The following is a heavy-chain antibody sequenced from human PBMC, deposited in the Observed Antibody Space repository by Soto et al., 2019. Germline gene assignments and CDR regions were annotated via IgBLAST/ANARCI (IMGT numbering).Heavy chain of an antibody. V-gene: IGHV1-18*01. CDR3: ARERCSSTSCYPFDP. D-gene: IGHD2-2*01. Sequence: GASVKVSCKASGYTFTSYGISWVRQAPGQGLEWMGWISAYNGNTNYAQKLQGRVTMTTDTSTSTAYMELRSLRSDDTAVYYCARERCSSTSCYPFDPWGQGTLVPSPQ. CDR1: GYTFTSYG. CDR2: ISAYNGNT. J-gene: IGHJ5*02.